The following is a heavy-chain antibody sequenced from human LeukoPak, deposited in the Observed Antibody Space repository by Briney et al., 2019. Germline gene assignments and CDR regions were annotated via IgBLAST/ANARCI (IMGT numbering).Heavy chain of an antibody. CDR3: GKEVERHFDLKY. CDR1: GFTFSSYA. V-gene: IGHV3-23*01. J-gene: IGHJ4*02. Sequence: RSGGSLRLSCAASGFTFSSYAMSWVRQAPGKGLEWVSAFSGGGDSYYADSVKGRFTISRDNSKKILYLQMNSLRAEDTAVYYCGKEVERHFDLKYWGQGTLVTVSS. CDR2: FSGGGDS.